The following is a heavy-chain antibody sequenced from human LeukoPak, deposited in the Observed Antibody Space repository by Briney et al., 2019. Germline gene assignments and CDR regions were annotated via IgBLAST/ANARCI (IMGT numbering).Heavy chain of an antibody. D-gene: IGHD6-13*01. CDR1: GGSISNYY. CDR2: IYYSGST. Sequence: KPSETLSLTCTVSGGSISNYYWTWIRQPPGKGLEWIGYIYYSGSTNYNPSLKSRVTISVDTSKNQFSLKLSSVTAADTAVYYCARKGGSWYDYYYMDVWGKGTTVTVSS. V-gene: IGHV4-59*12. CDR3: ARKGGSWYDYYYMDV. J-gene: IGHJ6*03.